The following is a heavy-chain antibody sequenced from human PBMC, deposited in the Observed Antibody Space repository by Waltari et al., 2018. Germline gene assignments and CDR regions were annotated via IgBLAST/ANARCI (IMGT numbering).Heavy chain of an antibody. J-gene: IGHJ4*02. D-gene: IGHD7-27*01. CDR3: ARGSGVDS. CDR2: IRDAGGII. Sequence: EVQLLESGGGLVQPGGSLRLSCAASGFTFSTYVMNWVRQAPGNGFEGFSSIRDAGGIINYEDSGKGRFTISRDNSKNTLYLQMNSLRVDDTAVYYCARGSGVDSWGQGTLVTISS. V-gene: IGHV3-23*01. CDR1: GFTFSTYV.